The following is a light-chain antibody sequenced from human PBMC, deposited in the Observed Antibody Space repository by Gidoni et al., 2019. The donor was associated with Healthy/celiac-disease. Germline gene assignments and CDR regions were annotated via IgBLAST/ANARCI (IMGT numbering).Light chain of an antibody. CDR1: QSVSSY. V-gene: IGKV3-11*01. Sequence: EIVVTQSPATLSLSPGERATLSCRASQSVSSYLAWYQQKPGQAPRLLIYDASNRATGLPASFSGRGSGTDFTLTISILAPEDVAVYYCQQRRNWPLTFXGXTKVEIK. CDR2: DAS. CDR3: QQRRNWPLT. J-gene: IGKJ4*01.